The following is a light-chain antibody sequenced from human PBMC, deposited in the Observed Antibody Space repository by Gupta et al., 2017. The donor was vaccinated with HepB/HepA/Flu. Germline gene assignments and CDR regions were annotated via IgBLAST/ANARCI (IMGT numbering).Light chain of an antibody. J-gene: IGLJ3*02. CDR2: EVT. Sequence: QSALTQPPSVSGSPGQSVTTSCTGSDVGSYNRVSWYQQPPGTAPKLMIYEVTHRPSGVPDRFSGSKSGNTASLTISGLQTEDEADYFCTSYTSTNTWVFGGGTKLTVL. CDR1: DVGSYNR. V-gene: IGLV2-18*02. CDR3: TSYTSTNTWV.